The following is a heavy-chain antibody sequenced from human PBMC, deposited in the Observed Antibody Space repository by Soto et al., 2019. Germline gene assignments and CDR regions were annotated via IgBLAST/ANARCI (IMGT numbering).Heavy chain of an antibody. J-gene: IGHJ4*02. CDR1: GYTFTSYD. V-gene: IGHV1-8*01. D-gene: IGHD5-12*01. CDR3: ARDKVQVVLPISDY. Sequence: ASVKVSCKASGYTFTSYDINWMRQATGQGLEWMAYMNPNRGNTGYAQKFQGRVTVTRNTSITTAYMELRSLRSEDTAVYYCARDKVQVVLPISDYWGQGTLVTVSS. CDR2: MNPNRGNT.